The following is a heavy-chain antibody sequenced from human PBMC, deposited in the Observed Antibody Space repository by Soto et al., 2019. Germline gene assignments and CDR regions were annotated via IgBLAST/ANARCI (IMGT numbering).Heavy chain of an antibody. CDR1: GYIFNSHC. D-gene: IGHD2-2*01. CDR2: INPGGGRT. J-gene: IGHJ6*02. Sequence: ASVKVSCKASGYIFNSHCIYWVRQAPGQGLQWMGIINPGGGRTAYAQKFQGRVTLTRDMSTSTVYMELTSLTYDDTAVYYCARDVSGPGATYVMDVWGQGTKVTVSS. V-gene: IGHV1-46*02. CDR3: ARDVSGPGATYVMDV.